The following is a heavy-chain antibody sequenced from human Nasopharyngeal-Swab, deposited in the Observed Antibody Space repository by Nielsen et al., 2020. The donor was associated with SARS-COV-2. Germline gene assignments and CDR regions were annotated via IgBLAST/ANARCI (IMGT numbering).Heavy chain of an antibody. D-gene: IGHD3-22*01. CDR3: ARGGYYYDSSGYSLFYFDY. CDR2: INTNTGNP. J-gene: IGHJ4*02. Sequence: ASVKVSCKASGYSFTSFAMNWVRHAPVQGLEWMGWINTNTGNPAYAQDFTGRFVFSLDTSVNTAYLQISSLKAEDTAVYYCARGGYYYDSSGYSLFYFDYWGQGSLVTVSS. CDR1: GYSFTSFA. V-gene: IGHV7-4-1*02.